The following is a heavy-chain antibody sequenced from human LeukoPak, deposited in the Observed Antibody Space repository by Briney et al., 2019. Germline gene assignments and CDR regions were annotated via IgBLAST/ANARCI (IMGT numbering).Heavy chain of an antibody. V-gene: IGHV1-8*02. D-gene: IGHD1-14*01. J-gene: IGHJ6*03. CDR1: GYTFTGYY. CDR3: ARGRMGPQVHYYMDV. CDR2: MNPNSVNT. Sequence: ASVKVSCKASGYTFTGYYMHWVRQAPGQGLEWMGWMNPNSVNTGYAQKFQGRVTMTRNTSISTAYMELSSLRSEDTAVYYCARGRMGPQVHYYMDVWGKGTTVTISS.